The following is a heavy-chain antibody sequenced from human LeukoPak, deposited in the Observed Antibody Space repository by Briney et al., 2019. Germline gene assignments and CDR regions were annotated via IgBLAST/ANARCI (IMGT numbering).Heavy chain of an antibody. V-gene: IGHV3-30*18. J-gene: IGHJ5*02. CDR2: ISYDGSNK. CDR3: AKNDALDGFTWFDP. CDR1: GFTFSSYG. Sequence: GGSLRLSCAASGFTFSSYGMHWVRQAPGKGLEWVAVISYDGSNKYYADSVKGRFTISRDNSKNTLYLQMNSLRAEDTAVYYCAKNDALDGFTWFDPWGQGTLVTVSS. D-gene: IGHD3-9*01.